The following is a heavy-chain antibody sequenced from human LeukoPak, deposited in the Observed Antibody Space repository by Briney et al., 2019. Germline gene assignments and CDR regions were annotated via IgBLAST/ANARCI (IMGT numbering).Heavy chain of an antibody. CDR1: GFTFSSYS. J-gene: IGHJ4*02. CDR3: ARDPPFIIGTTFFDY. Sequence: GGSLRLSCAASGFTFSSYSMNWVRQAPGKGLEWVSSISTSSTYIYYADSVKGRFTISRDNAKNSLYLQMNSLRADDTAVYYCARDPPFIIGTTFFDYWGQGTLVTVSS. CDR2: ISTSSTYI. D-gene: IGHD1-20*01. V-gene: IGHV3-21*01.